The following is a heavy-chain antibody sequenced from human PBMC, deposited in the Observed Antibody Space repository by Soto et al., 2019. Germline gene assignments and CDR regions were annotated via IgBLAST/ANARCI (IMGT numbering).Heavy chain of an antibody. D-gene: IGHD2-2*01. CDR1: GYTFTSYG. Sequence: ASVKVSCKASGYTFTSYGISWVRQAPGQGLEWMGWISAYNGNTNYAQKLQGRVTMTTDTSTSTAYMELRSLRSDDTAVYYCARGEVALGCSSTRCYVDDAFDIWGQGTMVTVSS. CDR3: ARGEVALGCSSTRCYVDDAFDI. J-gene: IGHJ3*02. CDR2: ISAYNGNT. V-gene: IGHV1-18*01.